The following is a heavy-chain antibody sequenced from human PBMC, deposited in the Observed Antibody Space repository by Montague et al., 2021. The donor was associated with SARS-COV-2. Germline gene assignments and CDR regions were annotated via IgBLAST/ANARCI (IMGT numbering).Heavy chain of an antibody. J-gene: IGHJ4*02. D-gene: IGHD2-2*01. CDR3: ARDRGDEYQLLMLYYFDY. V-gene: IGHV4-34*01. CDR1: GGSFSGYY. CDR2: SYHNEST. Sequence: SETLSLTCAVYGGSFSGYYWYWIRLPPATGLEWIGVSYHNESTSSYPSLTRQVTISVDTSTNQFSLWLRSVTAADTAGYYCARDRGDEYQLLMLYYFDYWGQGTTVTVSS.